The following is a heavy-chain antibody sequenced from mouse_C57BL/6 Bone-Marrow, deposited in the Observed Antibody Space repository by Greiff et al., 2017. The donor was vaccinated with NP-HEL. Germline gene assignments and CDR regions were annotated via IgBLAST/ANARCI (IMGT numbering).Heavy chain of an antibody. CDR1: GFTFSDYG. D-gene: IGHD4-1*01. CDR2: ISSGSSTI. J-gene: IGHJ2*01. V-gene: IGHV5-17*01. Sequence: EVHLVESGGGLVKPGGSLKLSCAASGFTFSDYGMHWVRQAPEKGLEWVAYISSGSSTIYYADTVKGRFTISRDNAKNTLFLQMTSLRSEDTAMYYCARNLDWAFDYWGQGTTLTVSS. CDR3: ARNLDWAFDY.